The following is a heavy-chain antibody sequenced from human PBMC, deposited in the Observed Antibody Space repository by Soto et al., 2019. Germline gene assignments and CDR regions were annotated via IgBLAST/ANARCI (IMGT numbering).Heavy chain of an antibody. V-gene: IGHV1-69*13. Sequence: SVKVSCKASGGTFSSYAISWVRQAPGQGLEWMGGIIPIFGTANYAQKFQGRVTITADESTSTAYMELSSLRSEDTAVYYCARGSIVATNYYHHYLLDFWGQGTTVPVSS. CDR1: GGTFSSYA. J-gene: IGHJ6*02. CDR3: ARGSIVATNYYHHYLLDF. D-gene: IGHD5-12*01. CDR2: IIPIFGTA.